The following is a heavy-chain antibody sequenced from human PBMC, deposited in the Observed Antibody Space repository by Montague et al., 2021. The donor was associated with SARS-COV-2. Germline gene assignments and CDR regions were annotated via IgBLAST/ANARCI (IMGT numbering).Heavy chain of an antibody. CDR3: SRGCDYYDFWSGYYPAYWYFDL. CDR2: ISYDGGA. J-gene: IGHJ2*01. CDR1: NGSFGSYY. V-gene: IGHV4-34*01. Sequence: SETLSLTCAVYNGSFGSYYWTWIRQPPGKGLEWIGEISYDGGARFHPSLNSRLNIFIGSSVVYLSLTSVTAAETAVYYCSRGCDYYDFWSGYYPAYWYFDLWGRGTLVTVSS. D-gene: IGHD3-3*01.